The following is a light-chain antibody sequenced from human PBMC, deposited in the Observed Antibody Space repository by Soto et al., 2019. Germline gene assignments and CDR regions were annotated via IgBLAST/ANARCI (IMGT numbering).Light chain of an antibody. CDR2: GAS. V-gene: IGKV3D-20*02. Sequence: EIVLTQSPGTLSLSPGERATLSCRASESVSDNYLAWYQQRSGQAPRLVIYGASSRASAVPDRFSGSGSGTDFTLTISSLEPEDFAVYYCQQRSNFLTFGGGTKVDIK. CDR3: QQRSNFLT. J-gene: IGKJ4*01. CDR1: ESVSDNY.